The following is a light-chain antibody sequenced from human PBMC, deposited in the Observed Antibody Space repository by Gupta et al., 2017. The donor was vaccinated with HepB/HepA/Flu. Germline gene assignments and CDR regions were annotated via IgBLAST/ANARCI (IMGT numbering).Light chain of an antibody. CDR2: WAS. V-gene: IGKV4-1*01. CDR1: QSLLYSANNKNY. J-gene: IGKJ4*01. Sequence: DIVLTQSPGSLAVSLGERATINCKSSQSLLYSANNKNYLAWYRQKPGQPPALLIYWASTRESGVPDRFSGSGSGTDFTLTISRLQAEDVAVYYCQQYYSTPLTFGGGTKVEIK. CDR3: QQYYSTPLT.